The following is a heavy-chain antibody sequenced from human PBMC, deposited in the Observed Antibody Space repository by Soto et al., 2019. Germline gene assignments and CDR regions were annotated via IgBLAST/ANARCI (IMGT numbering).Heavy chain of an antibody. Sequence: QLTLKESGPTLVKPTQTLTLTCTFSGFSLSTGGVGVGWIRQPPGKALEWVALIYWNDDKRYSPSLKSRLTITKDTSKNQVVLTMTNMDPVDTATYYCAHRPDQSWYKYSWFEPCGHGTLVTVSS. CDR2: IYWNDDK. CDR1: GFSLSTGGVG. V-gene: IGHV2-5*01. D-gene: IGHD1-1*01. CDR3: AHRPDQSWYKYSWFEP. J-gene: IGHJ5*02.